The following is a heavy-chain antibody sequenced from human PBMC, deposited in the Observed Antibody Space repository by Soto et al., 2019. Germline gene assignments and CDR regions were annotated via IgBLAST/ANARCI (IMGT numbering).Heavy chain of an antibody. CDR3: ARDPDY. Sequence: SETLSLTCTVSGGSISSYSWSWIRQPPGKGLEWIGYIYYSGSTNYNPSLKSRVTISVDTSKNQFSLKLSSVTAADTAVYYCARDPDYWGQGTLVTVSS. CDR1: GGSISSYS. CDR2: IYYSGST. J-gene: IGHJ4*02. V-gene: IGHV4-59*01.